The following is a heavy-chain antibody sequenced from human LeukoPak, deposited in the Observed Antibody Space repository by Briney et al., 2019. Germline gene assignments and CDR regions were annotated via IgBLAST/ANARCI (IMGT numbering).Heavy chain of an antibody. V-gene: IGHV3-30*18. D-gene: IGHD6-13*01. CDR1: GFAFSSYG. Sequence: GGSLSLFCAVSGFAFSSYGMQWVRQAPGKGVEWVAVISYDGSNKYYADSVKGRFTISRDNSKNTLYLQMNSLRAEDTAVYYCAKHIRGQLVIDYWGQGTLVTVSS. CDR2: ISYDGSNK. J-gene: IGHJ4*02. CDR3: AKHIRGQLVIDY.